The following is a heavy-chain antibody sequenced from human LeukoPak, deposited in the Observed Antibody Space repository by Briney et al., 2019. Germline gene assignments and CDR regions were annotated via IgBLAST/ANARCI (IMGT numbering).Heavy chain of an antibody. D-gene: IGHD3-22*01. V-gene: IGHV1-2*06. CDR1: GYTFTGYY. Sequence: GASVKVSXKAPGYTFTGYYMHWVRQAPGQGLEWMGRINPNSGGTNYAQKFQGRVTMTRDTSISTAYMELSRLRSDDTAVYYCARDPYYDSSGYVGDELDYWGQGTLVTVSS. J-gene: IGHJ4*02. CDR2: INPNSGGT. CDR3: ARDPYYDSSGYVGDELDY.